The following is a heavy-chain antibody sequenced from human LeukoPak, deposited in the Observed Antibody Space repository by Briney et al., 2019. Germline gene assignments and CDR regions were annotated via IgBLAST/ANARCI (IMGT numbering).Heavy chain of an antibody. D-gene: IGHD4-23*01. V-gene: IGHV3-74*01. Sequence: GGSLRLSCAASGFTFSSYWMHWVRQAPGKGLVWVSRINSDGSSTSYADSVKGRFTISRDNSKNTLYLQMNSLRAEDTAVYYCAKLNQRWYSDYWGQGTLVTVSS. CDR2: INSDGSST. CDR1: GFTFSSYW. CDR3: AKLNQRWYSDY. J-gene: IGHJ4*02.